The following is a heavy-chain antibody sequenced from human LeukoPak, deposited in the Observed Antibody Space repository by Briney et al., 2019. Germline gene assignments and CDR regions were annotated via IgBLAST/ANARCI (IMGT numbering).Heavy chain of an antibody. J-gene: IGHJ6*02. D-gene: IGHD4-11*01. V-gene: IGHV3-23*01. Sequence: GGSLRLSCAASGFAFSSYAMSWVRQAPGKGLEWVSTISISGGSTSYADSVKGRFTISRDNSRNTLYLGMNSLRAEDTAVYYCAKGPYSNLGHHGMDSWGQGTTVTVSS. CDR1: GFAFSSYA. CDR2: ISISGGST. CDR3: AKGPYSNLGHHGMDS.